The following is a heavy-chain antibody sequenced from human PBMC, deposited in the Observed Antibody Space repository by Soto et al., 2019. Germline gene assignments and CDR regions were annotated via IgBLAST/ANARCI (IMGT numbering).Heavy chain of an antibody. CDR3: ARQEGAPVLFYYGMDV. J-gene: IGHJ6*02. CDR1: GYNFTNYW. V-gene: IGHV5-51*01. CDR2: IYPGDSDT. Sequence: PGESLKISCKGSGYNFTNYWIGWVRQMPGKGLEWMGIIYPGDSDTRYSPSFQGQVTISADKSISAAYLQWSSLKASDTAMYYCARQEGAPVLFYYGMDVWGQGTTGTVSS. D-gene: IGHD1-26*01.